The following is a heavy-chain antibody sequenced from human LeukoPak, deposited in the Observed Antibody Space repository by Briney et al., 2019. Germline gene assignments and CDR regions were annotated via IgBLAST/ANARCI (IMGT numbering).Heavy chain of an antibody. CDR3: ARDSMTTYFYYGMDV. CDR2: INPNSGGT. Sequence: GASVKVSCKASGYTFTGYYMHWVRQAPGQGLEWMGWINPNSGGTNYAQKFQGRVTMTRDTSISTAYMELSRLRSDDTAVYYCARDSMTTYFYYGMDVWGQGTTVTVSS. J-gene: IGHJ6*02. D-gene: IGHD4-11*01. CDR1: GYTFTGYY. V-gene: IGHV1-2*02.